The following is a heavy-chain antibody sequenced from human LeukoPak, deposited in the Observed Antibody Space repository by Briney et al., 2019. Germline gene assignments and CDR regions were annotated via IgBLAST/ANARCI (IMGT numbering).Heavy chain of an antibody. CDR3: ARASITIFGVVDY. CDR1: GFTFSTYA. J-gene: IGHJ4*02. Sequence: GGSLRLSCAASGFTFSTYAMSWVRLAPGKGLEWVSGISGSGGSTYYADSVKGRFTSSRDNSNNTLYVQMNSLRVEDTAVYYCARASITIFGVVDYWGQGTLVTVSS. D-gene: IGHD3-3*01. CDR2: ISGSGGST. V-gene: IGHV3-23*01.